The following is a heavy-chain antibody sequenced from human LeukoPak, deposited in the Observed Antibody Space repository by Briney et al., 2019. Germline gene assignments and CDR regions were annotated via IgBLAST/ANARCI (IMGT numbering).Heavy chain of an antibody. D-gene: IGHD5-18*01. CDR3: ARVRSEAMVNPDDAFDI. V-gene: IGHV1-46*01. CDR1: GYTFTSYY. CDR2: INPSGGST. Sequence: ASVKVSCKASGYTFTSYYMHWVRQAPGQGLEWMGIINPSGGSTSYAQKFQGRVTMTRDTSTSTVYMELSGLRSEDTAVYYCARVRSEAMVNPDDAFDIWGQGTMVTVSS. J-gene: IGHJ3*02.